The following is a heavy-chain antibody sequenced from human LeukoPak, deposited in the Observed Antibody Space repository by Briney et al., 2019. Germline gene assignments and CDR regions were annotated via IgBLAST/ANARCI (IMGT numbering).Heavy chain of an antibody. D-gene: IGHD1-26*01. V-gene: IGHV3-7*01. CDR1: GFTFSGYW. Sequence: GGSLRLSCAASGFTFSGYWMGWVRQAPGKGLEWVANIKQDGSEKYYVDPVKGRFTISRDNAKNSLYLQMNSLRAEDTAVYYCARDRGIVGQFDPWGQGTLVTVSS. J-gene: IGHJ5*02. CDR2: IKQDGSEK. CDR3: ARDRGIVGQFDP.